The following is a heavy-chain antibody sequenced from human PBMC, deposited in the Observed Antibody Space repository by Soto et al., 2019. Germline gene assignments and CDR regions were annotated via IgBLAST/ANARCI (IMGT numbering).Heavy chain of an antibody. CDR2: IIPFIGTA. CDR3: ARGVMTTVPASYYYGMDV. V-gene: IGHV1-69*18. J-gene: IGHJ6*02. D-gene: IGHD4-4*01. Sequence: QVQLVQSGAEVKKPGSSVTVSCKASGGTFSSYAISWVRQAPGQGLEWMGRIIPFIGTANYAQKFQGRVTITADESTSTDYMERTRMRSEDTAVYYCARGVMTTVPASYYYGMDVGGHGTTVNVSS. CDR1: GGTFSSYA.